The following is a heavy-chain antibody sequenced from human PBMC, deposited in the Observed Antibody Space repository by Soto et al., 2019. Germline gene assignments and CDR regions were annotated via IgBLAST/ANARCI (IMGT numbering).Heavy chain of an antibody. CDR3: ARAIQLWFGYYGMDV. D-gene: IGHD5-18*01. Sequence: EVQLVESGGGLVQPGGSLRLSCAASGFTFSSYSMNWVRQAPGKGLEWVSSISSSSSYIYYADSVKGRFTISRDNAKNSLYLQMNSLRAEDTAVYYCARAIQLWFGYYGMDVWGQGTTVTVSS. J-gene: IGHJ6*02. CDR2: ISSSSSYI. V-gene: IGHV3-21*01. CDR1: GFTFSSYS.